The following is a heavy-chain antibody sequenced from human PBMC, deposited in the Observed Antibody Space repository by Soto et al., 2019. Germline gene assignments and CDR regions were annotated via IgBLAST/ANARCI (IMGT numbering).Heavy chain of an antibody. CDR3: ARDFKKGSYLDS. D-gene: IGHD3-10*01. CDR1: GFTFNTQG. V-gene: IGHV3-33*01. J-gene: IGHJ4*02. Sequence: PGGSLRLSCAASGFTFNTQGMHWVRQAPGKGLEWVALIWSDENNKNYADSVKGRFTISRDNSQNTLYLQMNSLRAEDTAVYYCARDFKKGSYLDSWGQGTLVTVSS. CDR2: IWSDENNK.